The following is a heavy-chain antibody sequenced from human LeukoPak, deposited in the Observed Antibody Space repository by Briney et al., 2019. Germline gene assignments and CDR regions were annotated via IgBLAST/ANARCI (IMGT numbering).Heavy chain of an antibody. CDR1: GGFISSYY. J-gene: IGHJ6*03. D-gene: IGHD1-20*01. V-gene: IGHV4-4*07. Sequence: SETLSLTCTVSGGFISSYYWSWIRQPAGKGLEWIGRIYTSGSTNYNPSLKSRVTMSVDTSKNQFSLKLSSVTAADTAVYYCARDLPNWNDDGVYYYYYMDVWGKGTTVTVSS. CDR2: IYTSGST. CDR3: ARDLPNWNDDGVYYYYYMDV.